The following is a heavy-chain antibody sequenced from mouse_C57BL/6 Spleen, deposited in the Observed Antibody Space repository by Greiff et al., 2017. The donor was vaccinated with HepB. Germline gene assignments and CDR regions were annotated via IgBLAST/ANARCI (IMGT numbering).Heavy chain of an antibody. J-gene: IGHJ3*01. V-gene: IGHV7-3*01. D-gene: IGHD1-1*01. CDR2: IRNKANGNTT. CDR1: GIPLTAYY. CDR3: AREMGTVVAAFAY. Sequence: ANRVGFGGGLVQPGGSLSLSCAASGIPLTAYYMRWVRQPPGKALGWLGFIRNKANGNTTEYSASVKGRFTISRDNSQSILYLQMSALRAEDSATYYCAREMGTVVAAFAYWGQGTLVTVSA.